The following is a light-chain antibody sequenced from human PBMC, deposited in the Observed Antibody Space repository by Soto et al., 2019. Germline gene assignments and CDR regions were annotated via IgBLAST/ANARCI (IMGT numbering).Light chain of an antibody. CDR1: QAIGVY. V-gene: IGKV1-27*01. J-gene: IGKJ4*01. CDR2: AAS. CDR3: QKYNSAPLT. Sequence: DIQVTQSPPSLSASLGDRVTITCRANQAIGVYLAWFQQQPGKVPKLLIYAASALQSGVPSRFSGSRSGTDFTLTISSLPPEDIATYYWQKYNSAPLTFGGGTKVEI.